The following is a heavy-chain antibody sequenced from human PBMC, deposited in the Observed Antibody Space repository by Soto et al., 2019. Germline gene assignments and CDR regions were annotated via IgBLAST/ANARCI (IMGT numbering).Heavy chain of an antibody. CDR2: IWYDGSNK. J-gene: IGHJ6*02. Sequence: PGGSLRLSCAASGFTFSNYAMHWVRQAPGKGLEWVAVIWYDGSNKYYADSVKGRFTISRDNSKNTLYLQMNSLRAEDTAVYYCARDMDVAAAGYYPYYYYGMDVWGQGTTVTVSS. V-gene: IGHV3-33*08. D-gene: IGHD6-13*01. CDR1: GFTFSNYA. CDR3: ARDMDVAAAGYYPYYYYGMDV.